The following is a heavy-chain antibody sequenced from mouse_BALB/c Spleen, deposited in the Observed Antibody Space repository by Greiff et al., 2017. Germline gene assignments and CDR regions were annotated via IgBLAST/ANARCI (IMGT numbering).Heavy chain of an antibody. V-gene: IGHV3-2*02. J-gene: IGHJ4*01. CDR3: ARRVRVYAMDY. CDR1: GYSITSDYA. Sequence: EVHLVESGPGLVKPSQSLSLTCTVTGYSITSDYAWNWIRQFPGNKLEWMGYISYSGSTSYNPSLKSRISITRDTSKNQFFLQLNSVTTEDTATYYCARRVRVYAMDYWGQGTSVTVSS. CDR2: ISYSGST.